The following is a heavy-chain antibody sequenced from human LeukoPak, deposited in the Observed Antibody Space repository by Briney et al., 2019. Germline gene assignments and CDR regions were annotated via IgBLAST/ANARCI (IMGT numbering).Heavy chain of an antibody. V-gene: IGHV4-59*02. J-gene: IGHJ1*01. CDR1: GGSVSSYY. CDR2: IYYSGST. Sequence: SETLSLTCTVSGGSVSSYYWSWIRQPPGKGLEWIGYIYYSGSTNYNPSLKSRVTISVDTSKNQFSLKLSSVTAADTAVYYCARVRAAGTKRYFQHWGQGTLVTVSS. D-gene: IGHD6-13*01. CDR3: ARVRAAGTKRYFQH.